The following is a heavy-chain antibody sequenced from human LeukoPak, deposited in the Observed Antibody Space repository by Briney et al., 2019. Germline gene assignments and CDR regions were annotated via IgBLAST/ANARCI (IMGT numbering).Heavy chain of an antibody. V-gene: IGHV2-70*11. CDR3: ARITVTTPRAWFDP. Sequence: ESGPALVKPTQTLTLTCTFSGFSLSTSGMCVSWIRQRPVKALEWLARIDWDDDKYYSTSLKTRLTISKGTSKNQVVLTMTNMDPVDTATYYCARITVTTPRAWFDPWGQGTLVTVSS. CDR1: GFSLSTSGMC. D-gene: IGHD4-17*01. CDR2: IDWDDDK. J-gene: IGHJ5*02.